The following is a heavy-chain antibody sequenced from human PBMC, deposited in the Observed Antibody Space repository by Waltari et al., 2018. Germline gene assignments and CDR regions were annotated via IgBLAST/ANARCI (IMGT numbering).Heavy chain of an antibody. CDR3: ANGIVATILYAFDN. CDR1: GRTFSSYA. V-gene: IGHV1-69*13. J-gene: IGHJ3*02. Sequence: QVQLVQSGAAVNKPGSSVKVSCKASGRTFSSYAISWVRQAPGQGREWMGGIIPIFGTANDAQKFQGRVTITADESTSTAYMELSSLRSEETAVYYCANGIVATILYAFDNWGQGTMVTVSS. CDR2: IIPIFGTA. D-gene: IGHD5-12*01.